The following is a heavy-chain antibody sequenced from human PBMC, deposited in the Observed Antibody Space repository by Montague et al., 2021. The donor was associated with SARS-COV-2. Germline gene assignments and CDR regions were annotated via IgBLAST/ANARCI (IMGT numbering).Heavy chain of an antibody. V-gene: IGHV4-59*01. J-gene: IGHJ3*02. CDR3: ARGSYGPDAFAI. CDR2: IYYSGST. Sequence: SETLSLTCTVSGGSISSYYWSWIRQPPGKGLEWIGYIYYSGSTNYNPSLKSRVTISLDTSKNQFSPKLNSVTAADTAVYYCARGSYGPDAFAIWGQGTMVTVSS. CDR1: GGSISSYY. D-gene: IGHD5-18*01.